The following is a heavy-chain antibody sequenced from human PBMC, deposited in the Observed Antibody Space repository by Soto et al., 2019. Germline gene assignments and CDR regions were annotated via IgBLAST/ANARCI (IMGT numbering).Heavy chain of an antibody. CDR3: AREPRGAVEWVCRFDY. CDR2: ISYDANNK. Sequence: QVQLVESGGGVVQPGRSLRLSCAASGFTFSSYAMHWVRQAPGKGLEWVAVISYDANNKYYTDSVKGRFTISRDNSENTLHLQRNSLRTEDTAMYYCAREPRGAVEWVCRFDYWGQGTLVTVSS. V-gene: IGHV3-30-3*01. D-gene: IGHD3-3*01. CDR1: GFTFSSYA. J-gene: IGHJ4*02.